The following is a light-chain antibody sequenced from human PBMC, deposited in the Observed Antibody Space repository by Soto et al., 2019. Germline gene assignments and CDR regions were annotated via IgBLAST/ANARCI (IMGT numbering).Light chain of an antibody. J-gene: IGKJ1*01. CDR3: XXXXXTPWT. Sequence: DIQMTQSPSSLSASVGDRVTITCRASQSISNYLSWYQQIPGKAPKLLIYAASTLRSGVSSRFSGSGSGTDFTLTISSLQPEXXXXXXXXXXXXTPWTFGQGTKVEIK. V-gene: IGKV1-39*01. CDR2: AAS. CDR1: QSISNY.